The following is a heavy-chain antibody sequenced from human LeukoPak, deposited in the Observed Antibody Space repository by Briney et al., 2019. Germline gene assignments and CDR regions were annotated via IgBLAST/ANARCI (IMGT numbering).Heavy chain of an antibody. J-gene: IGHJ4*02. V-gene: IGHV1-18*01. Sequence: GESLKISCKGSGYSFTSYGISWVRQAPGQGLEWMGWISAYNGNTNYAQKLQGRVTMTTDTSTSTAYMELRSLRSDDTAVYYCARGPEPYSSSWYLGNYWGQGTLVTVSS. CDR3: ARGPEPYSSSWYLGNY. D-gene: IGHD6-13*01. CDR2: ISAYNGNT. CDR1: GYSFTSYG.